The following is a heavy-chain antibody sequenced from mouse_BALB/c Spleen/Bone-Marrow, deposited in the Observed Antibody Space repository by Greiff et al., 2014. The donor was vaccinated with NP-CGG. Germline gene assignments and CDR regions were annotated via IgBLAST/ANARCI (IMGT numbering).Heavy chain of an antibody. J-gene: IGHJ4*01. CDR1: GFTFSDYY. V-gene: IGHV5-12*02. D-gene: IGHD3-3*01. CDR3: ARQGGTEYYAMDY. Sequence: EVNLVESGGGLVQPGGSLKLSCATSGFTFSDYYMYWVRQTPEKRLEWVAYISNGGGSTYYPDTVKGRLTISRDNAKNTLYLQMSRLKSEDTAMYYCARQGGTEYYAMDYWGQGTSVTVSS. CDR2: ISNGGGST.